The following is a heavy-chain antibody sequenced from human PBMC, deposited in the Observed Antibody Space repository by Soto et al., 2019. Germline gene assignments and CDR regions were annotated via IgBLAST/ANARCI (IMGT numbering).Heavy chain of an antibody. J-gene: IGHJ4*02. CDR1: GFTFSSYA. CDR2: ISYDGSNK. Sequence: GGSLRLSCAASGFTFSSYAMHWVRQAPGKXLAWVAVISYDGSNKYYADSVKGRFTISRDNSKNTLYLQMNSLRAEDTAVYYCARCGRDVWSGYYFCYFDYWGQGSLVTVCS. CDR3: ARCGRDVWSGYYFCYFDY. D-gene: IGHD3-3*01. V-gene: IGHV3-30-3*01.